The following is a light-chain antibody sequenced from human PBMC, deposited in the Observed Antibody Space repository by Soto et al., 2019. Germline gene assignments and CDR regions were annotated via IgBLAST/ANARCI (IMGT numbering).Light chain of an antibody. J-gene: IGKJ5*01. CDR2: DAS. CDR3: QQYENLPT. CDR1: QSINNY. Sequence: DNQMTQCPSSLSSSVGDRVTITCQASQSINNYFNWYQQKPGRAPKLLIYDASNLEAGVPSRFRGSGSGTDFTFTISRLQPEDIATYYCQQYENLPTFGQGTRLEIK. V-gene: IGKV1-33*01.